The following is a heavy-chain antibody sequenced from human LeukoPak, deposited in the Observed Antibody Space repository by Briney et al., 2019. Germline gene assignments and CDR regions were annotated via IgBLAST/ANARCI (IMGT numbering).Heavy chain of an antibody. J-gene: IGHJ4*02. CDR1: GGSFSGYY. V-gene: IGHV4-34*01. CDR3: ARGRDYGDYDY. CDR2: INHSGST. Sequence: SETLSLTCAVYGGSFSGYYWSWIRQPPGKGPEWIGEINHSGSTNYNPSLKSRVAISVDTSKNQFSLKLSSVTAADTAVYYCARGRDYGDYDYWGQGTLVTVSS. D-gene: IGHD4-17*01.